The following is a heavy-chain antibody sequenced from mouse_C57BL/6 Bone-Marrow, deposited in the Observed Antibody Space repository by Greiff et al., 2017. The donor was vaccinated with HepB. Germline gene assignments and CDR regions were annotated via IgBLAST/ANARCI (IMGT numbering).Heavy chain of an antibody. Sequence: QVQLKESGAELMKPGASVKLSCKATGYTFTGYWIEWVKQRPGHGLEWIGEILPVSGSTNYNEKFKGKATFTADTSSNTAYMQLSSLTNVDSAISICAPHCGCSYWGQGTLVTVSA. CDR3: APHCGCSY. J-gene: IGHJ3*01. CDR2: ILPVSGST. V-gene: IGHV1-9*01. CDR1: GYTFTGYW. D-gene: IGHD6-1*01.